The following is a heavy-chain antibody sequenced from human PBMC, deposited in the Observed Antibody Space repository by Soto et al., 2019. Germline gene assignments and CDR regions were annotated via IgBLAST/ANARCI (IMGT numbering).Heavy chain of an antibody. J-gene: IGHJ4*02. D-gene: IGHD2-8*01. Sequence: GGSLRLSCAASGFTFSSYAMSWVRQAPGKGLEWVSAISGSGGSTYYADSVKGRFTISRDNSKNTLYLQMNSLRAEDTAVYYCATPICTNGVCYNVGTFDYWGQGTLVTVSS. CDR3: ATPICTNGVCYNVGTFDY. CDR2: ISGSGGST. CDR1: GFTFSSYA. V-gene: IGHV3-23*01.